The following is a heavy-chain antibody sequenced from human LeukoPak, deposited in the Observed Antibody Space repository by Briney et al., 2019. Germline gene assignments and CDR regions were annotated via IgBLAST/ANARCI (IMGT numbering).Heavy chain of an antibody. J-gene: IGHJ4*02. Sequence: PGRTPRLSCAASGFTSSNVGMTRVRQAASNRVKWCGRIKSKTDGGTTDYAAPVKGRFTIPRDDSQNTPHLQMNILQPQDQTASYWTTGAPRAYSGSYSNCWGQGTLVTVSS. D-gene: IGHD1-26*01. CDR3: TTGAPRAYSGSYSNC. CDR1: GFTSSNVG. V-gene: IGHV3-15*01. CDR2: IKSKTDGGTT.